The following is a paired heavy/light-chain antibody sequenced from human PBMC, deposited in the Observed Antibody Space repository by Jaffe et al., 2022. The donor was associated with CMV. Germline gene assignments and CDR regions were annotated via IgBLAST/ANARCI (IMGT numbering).Heavy chain of an antibody. D-gene: IGHD3-22*01. CDR1: RFTFSTYW. V-gene: IGHV3-7*03. Sequence: EVQLVESGGGLVQPGGSLRLSCAASRFTFSTYWMSWVRQAPGKGLEWVANINQDGSEKYYVDSVKGRFTISRDNAKNSLYLQMNSLRAEDTAVYFCARVSFTMIVVVTDYYYYYMDVWGKGTTVTVSS. CDR2: INQDGSEK. J-gene: IGHJ6*03. CDR3: ARVSFTMIVVVTDYYYYYMDV.
Light chain of an antibody. CDR3: QQSYSTLWT. Sequence: DIQMTQSPSSLSASVGDRVTITCRASQSISSYLNWYQQKPGKAPKLLIYTASNLQTGVPSRFSGSGSGTDFTLTISSLQPEDFATYYCQQSYSTLWTFGQGTKVEIK. CDR1: QSISSY. V-gene: IGKV1-39*01. CDR2: TAS. J-gene: IGKJ1*01.